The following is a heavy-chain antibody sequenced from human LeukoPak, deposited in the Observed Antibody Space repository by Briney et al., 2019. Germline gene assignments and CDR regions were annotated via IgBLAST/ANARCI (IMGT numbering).Heavy chain of an antibody. CDR1: GLTFSLYS. CDR3: ARGPSGYHNT. V-gene: IGHV3-21*01. Sequence: PGGSLSLSCAASGLTFSLYSMNWVRQAPGKGLEWVSSISSSSSYIYYSDSVKGRFTISRHNAKNSLYLQMNSLRAEDTAVYYCARGPSGYHNTGGQGTLVTVSS. CDR2: ISSSSSYI. J-gene: IGHJ4*02. D-gene: IGHD5-12*01.